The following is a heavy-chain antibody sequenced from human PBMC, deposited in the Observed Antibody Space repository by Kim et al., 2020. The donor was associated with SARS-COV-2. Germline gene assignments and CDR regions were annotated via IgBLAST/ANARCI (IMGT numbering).Heavy chain of an antibody. V-gene: IGHV3-21*01. J-gene: IGHJ4*02. D-gene: IGHD6-19*01. CDR3: ARAGLVTVY. Sequence: SNYIYYADSVKGRFTISRDNAKDSLYLQMNSLRAEDTAVYYCARAGLVTVYWGQGTLVTVSS. CDR2: SNYI.